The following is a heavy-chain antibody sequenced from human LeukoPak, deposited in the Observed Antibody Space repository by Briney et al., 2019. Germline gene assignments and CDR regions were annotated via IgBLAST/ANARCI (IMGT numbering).Heavy chain of an antibody. J-gene: IGHJ4*02. CDR3: SCGATIADY. CDR1: GGTFSSYA. Sequence: ASVKVSCKASGGTFSSYAISWVRQAPGQGLEWMGGIIPIFGTANYAQKFQGRVTITADESTSTAYMELSSLRPEDTAVYYCSCGATIADYWGQGTLVTVSS. V-gene: IGHV1-69*01. CDR2: IIPIFGTA. D-gene: IGHD5-12*01.